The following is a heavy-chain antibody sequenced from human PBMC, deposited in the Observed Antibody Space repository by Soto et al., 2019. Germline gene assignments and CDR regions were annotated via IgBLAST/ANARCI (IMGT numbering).Heavy chain of an antibody. Sequence: QVQLVESGGGVVQPGRSLRLSCAASGFTFSSYGMHWVRQAPGKGLEWVAVISYDGSNKYYADSVKGRFTISRDNSKNTLYLQMNSLRAEDTAVYYCANPPHLTGIAAAGTGYWGQRTLVTVSS. D-gene: IGHD6-13*01. CDR1: GFTFSSYG. V-gene: IGHV3-30*18. CDR2: ISYDGSNK. J-gene: IGHJ4*02. CDR3: ANPPHLTGIAAAGTGY.